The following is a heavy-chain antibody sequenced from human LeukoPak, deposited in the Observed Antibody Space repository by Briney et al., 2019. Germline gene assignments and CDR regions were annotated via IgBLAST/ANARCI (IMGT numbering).Heavy chain of an antibody. D-gene: IGHD2-15*01. CDR3: ARDRYCSGGSCYDYYYYYGMDV. CDR1: GFIFRTYA. CDR2: LSGSGDKT. V-gene: IGHV3-23*01. J-gene: IGHJ6*02. Sequence: GGSLRLSCAASGFIFRTYAMSWVRQAPGEGLEWVSALSGSGDKTFYADSVKGRFTISRDNSKNTLYLQMNSLRAEDTAVYYCARDRYCSGGSCYDYYYYYGMDVWGQGTTVTVSS.